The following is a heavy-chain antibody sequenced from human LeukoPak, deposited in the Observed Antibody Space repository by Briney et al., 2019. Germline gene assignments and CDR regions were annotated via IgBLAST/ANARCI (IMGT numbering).Heavy chain of an antibody. CDR2: ISSSGSTI. D-gene: IGHD3-9*01. CDR3: ARDDTHYYDILAGYYKY. Sequence: KPGGSLRLSCAASGFTFRDYYMSWVRQAPGKGLEWALYISSSGSTIYYTDSVKGRFTISRDNAKNSLYLQMNILRAEDTAVYYCARDDTHYYDILAGYYKYWGQGTLVTVSS. CDR1: GFTFRDYY. J-gene: IGHJ4*02. V-gene: IGHV3-11*04.